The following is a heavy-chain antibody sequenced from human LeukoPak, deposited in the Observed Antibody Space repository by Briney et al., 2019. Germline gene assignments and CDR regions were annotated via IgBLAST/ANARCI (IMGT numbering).Heavy chain of an antibody. Sequence: WASVKVSCKASGGTFSSYAISWVRQAPGQGLEWMGRIIPIFGTANYAQKFQGRVTITTDESTSTAYMELSSLRSEDTAVYYCASMLNGPYGDYTSFDYWGQGTLVTVSS. V-gene: IGHV1-69*05. CDR2: IIPIFGTA. CDR1: GGTFSSYA. J-gene: IGHJ4*02. D-gene: IGHD4-17*01. CDR3: ASMLNGPYGDYTSFDY.